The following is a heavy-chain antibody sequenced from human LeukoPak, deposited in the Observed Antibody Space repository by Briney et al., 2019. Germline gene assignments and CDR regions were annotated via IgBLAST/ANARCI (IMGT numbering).Heavy chain of an antibody. V-gene: IGHV1-8*01. Sequence: GASVKVSCKASGFTFASYDINWVRQATGQGLEWMGWMNPNSGNTGYAQKFQGRVTMTRNTSISTAYMELSSLRSEDTAVYYCARGILTGYSNWFDPWGQGTLVTVSS. J-gene: IGHJ5*02. D-gene: IGHD3-9*01. CDR3: ARGILTGYSNWFDP. CDR2: MNPNSGNT. CDR1: GFTFASYD.